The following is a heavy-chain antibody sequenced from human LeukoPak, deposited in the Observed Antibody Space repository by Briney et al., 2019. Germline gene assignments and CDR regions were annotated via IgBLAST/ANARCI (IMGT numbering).Heavy chain of an antibody. Sequence: PGGSLRLSCAVSGFTVSSNDMNWVRQAPGKGLEWVSIIYNGGGTTYYADSVQGRFTISRDNSKNTLYLQMNSLRAEDTALYYYARDAFMGYWGQGTLVTVSS. V-gene: IGHV3-53*01. D-gene: IGHD3-10*01. CDR2: IYNGGGTT. CDR3: ARDAFMGY. J-gene: IGHJ4*02. CDR1: GFTVSSND.